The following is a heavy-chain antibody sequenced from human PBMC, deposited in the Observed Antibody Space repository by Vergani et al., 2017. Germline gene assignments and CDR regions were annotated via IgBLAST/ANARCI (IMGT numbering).Heavy chain of an antibody. D-gene: IGHD3-10*01. Sequence: ELKLVESGGGLVKPGGSLRLSCAASGSTASGNYMTWVRQATGKGLEWVSHIYIGDETYYAHSVKGRVTISSDTSENTLYLPINNLRVEDTAVYYCARGNYYGSGTYVDPSGQGTLVTVSS. J-gene: IGHJ5*02. CDR3: ARGNYYGSGTYVDP. V-gene: IGHV3-66*02. CDR2: IYIGDET. CDR1: GSTASGNY.